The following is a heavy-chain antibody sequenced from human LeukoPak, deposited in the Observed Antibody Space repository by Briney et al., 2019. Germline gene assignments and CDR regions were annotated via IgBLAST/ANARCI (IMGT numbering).Heavy chain of an antibody. CDR3: ARDQGSAAVARTALDY. CDR1: GFTFSSYW. CDR2: IKQDGSEK. D-gene: IGHD6-19*01. Sequence: GGSLRLSCAASGFTFSSYWMSWVRQAPGKGLEWVANIKQDGSEKYYVDSVKGRFTISRDNSKNTLYLQMNSLRADDTAVYYCARDQGSAAVARTALDYWGQGTLVTVSS. J-gene: IGHJ4*02. V-gene: IGHV3-7*01.